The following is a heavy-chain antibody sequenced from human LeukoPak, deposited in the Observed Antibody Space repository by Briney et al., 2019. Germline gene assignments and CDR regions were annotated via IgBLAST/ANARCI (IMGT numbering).Heavy chain of an antibody. D-gene: IGHD3-3*01. J-gene: IGHJ4*02. CDR2: IIPIFGTA. CDR1: GGTFSSYA. CDR3: ARSITIFGVVMQYFDY. Sequence: ASVKVSCKASGGTFSSYAISWVRQAPGQGLEWMGGIIPIFGTANYAQKFQGRVTITADESTSTAYMELSGLRSEDTAVYYCARSITIFGVVMQYFDYWGQGTLVTVSS. V-gene: IGHV1-69*13.